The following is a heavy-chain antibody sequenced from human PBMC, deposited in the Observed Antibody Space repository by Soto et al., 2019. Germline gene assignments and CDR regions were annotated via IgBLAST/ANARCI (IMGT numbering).Heavy chain of an antibody. CDR1: GFSFTGYY. V-gene: IGHV1-2*02. CDR2: INAHSGGT. J-gene: IGHJ4*02. CDR3: ARQSRVAAAAAY. Sequence: ASVKVSCKASGFSFTGYYIHWLRQAPGQGLEWMGWINAHSGGTEYAQKFQGRVTLTRDTSIATAYLQWSSLKASDTAMYYCARQSRVAAAAAYWGQGTLVTVSS. D-gene: IGHD6-13*01.